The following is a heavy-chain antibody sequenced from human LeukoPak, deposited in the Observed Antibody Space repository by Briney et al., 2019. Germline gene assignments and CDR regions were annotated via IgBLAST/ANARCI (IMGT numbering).Heavy chain of an antibody. CDR3: ARDRYSSSWYPPQYNWFDP. Sequence: SETLSPTCTVSGGSISSYYWSWLRQPPGKGLEWIGYIYYSGSTNYNPSLKSRVTISVDTSKNQFSLKLSSVTAADTAVYYCARDRYSSSWYPPQYNWFDPWGQGTLVTVSS. CDR2: IYYSGST. J-gene: IGHJ5*02. CDR1: GGSISSYY. V-gene: IGHV4-59*01. D-gene: IGHD6-13*01.